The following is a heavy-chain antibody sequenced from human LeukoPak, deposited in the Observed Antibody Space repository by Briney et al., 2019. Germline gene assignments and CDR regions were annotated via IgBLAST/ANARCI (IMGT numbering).Heavy chain of an antibody. D-gene: IGHD5-18*01. CDR2: IYSSGHT. J-gene: IGHJ4*02. V-gene: IGHV4-61*02. CDR3: ARSRGFSYGFNFDY. CDR1: GGSISSGSYY. Sequence: SQTLSLTCNVSGGSISSGSYYWSWIRQPAGKGLEWIGRIYSSGHTNYNPSLKSRVTVSADTSKNQFSLNLSSVTAADTAVYYCARSRGFSYGFNFDYWGQGTQVTVSS.